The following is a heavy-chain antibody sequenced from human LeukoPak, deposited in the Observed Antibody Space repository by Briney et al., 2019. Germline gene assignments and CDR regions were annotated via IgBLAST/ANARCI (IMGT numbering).Heavy chain of an antibody. Sequence: GGSLRLSCAASGFTFSSYSMNWVRQAPGKGLEWVSSISSSSSYIYYADSVKGRFTISRDNAKNSLYLQMNSLRAEDTAVYYCARSLYYYGSGSYLDYWGQGTLVTVSS. CDR3: ARSLYYYGSGSYLDY. J-gene: IGHJ4*02. CDR1: GFTFSSYS. CDR2: ISSSSSYI. D-gene: IGHD3-10*01. V-gene: IGHV3-21*01.